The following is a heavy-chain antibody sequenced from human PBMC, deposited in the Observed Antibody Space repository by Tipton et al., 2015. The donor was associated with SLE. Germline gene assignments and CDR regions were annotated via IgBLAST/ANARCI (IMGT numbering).Heavy chain of an antibody. J-gene: IGHJ3*02. V-gene: IGHV4-30-2*04. D-gene: IGHD3-22*01. CDR3: ARGWGITMIVVGPPAFDI. CDR2: IYHSGST. Sequence: WSWIRQPPGKGLEWIGYIYHSGSTYYNPSLKSRVTISVDTSKNQFSLKLSSVTAADTAVYYCARGWGITMIVVGPPAFDIWGQGTMVTVSS.